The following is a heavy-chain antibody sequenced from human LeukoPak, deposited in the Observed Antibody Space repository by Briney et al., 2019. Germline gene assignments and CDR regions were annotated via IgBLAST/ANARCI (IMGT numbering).Heavy chain of an antibody. V-gene: IGHV4-59*01. Sequence: SETLSLTCTVSGGSISSYYWSWIRQPPGKGLEWIGYIYYSGSTNYNPSLKSQVTISVDTSKNQFSLKLSSVTAADTAVYYCAGSSSDSDYWGQGTLVTVSS. CDR1: GGSISSYY. J-gene: IGHJ4*02. CDR3: AGSSSDSDY. CDR2: IYYSGST. D-gene: IGHD2-15*01.